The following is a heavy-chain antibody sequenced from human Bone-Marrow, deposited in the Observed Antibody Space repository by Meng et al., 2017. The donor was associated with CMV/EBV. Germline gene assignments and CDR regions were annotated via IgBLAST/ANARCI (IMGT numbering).Heavy chain of an antibody. Sequence: GSLRLSCAVYGGSFSGYYWSWIRQPPGKGLEWIGEINHSGSTNYNPSLKSRVTISVDTSKNQFSLKLSSVTAADTAVYYCSRRINRDGYNHNFYYYYGMDVWGQGTTVTVSS. J-gene: IGHJ6*02. D-gene: IGHD5-24*01. CDR3: SRRINRDGYNHNFYYYYGMDV. CDR1: GGSFSGYY. V-gene: IGHV4-34*01. CDR2: INHSGST.